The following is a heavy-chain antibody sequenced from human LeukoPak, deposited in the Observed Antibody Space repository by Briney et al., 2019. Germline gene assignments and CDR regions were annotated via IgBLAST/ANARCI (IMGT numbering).Heavy chain of an antibody. CDR2: ISPSGGST. CDR3: ARSREQQLDYYYYYSMDV. CDR1: GYTFTSNY. D-gene: IGHD6-13*01. V-gene: IGHV1-46*04. Sequence: ASVKVSCKAFGYTFTSNYMHWVRQAPGQGPEWTGVISPSGGSTTYAQKLQGRVTLTRDNSTSTDYLELSRMRSDDTAVYYCARSREQQLDYYYYYSMDVWGKGTTVTISS. J-gene: IGHJ6*03.